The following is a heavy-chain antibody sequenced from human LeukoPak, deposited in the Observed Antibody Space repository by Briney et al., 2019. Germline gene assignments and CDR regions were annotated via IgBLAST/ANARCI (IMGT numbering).Heavy chain of an antibody. CDR3: AREYYYDSSEGGAFDY. Sequence: SYDGSNKYYADSVKGRFTISRDNSKNTLYLQMNSLRAEDTAVYYCAREYYYDSSEGGAFDYWGQGTLVTVSS. D-gene: IGHD3-22*01. J-gene: IGHJ4*02. CDR2: SYDGSNK. V-gene: IGHV3-30-3*01.